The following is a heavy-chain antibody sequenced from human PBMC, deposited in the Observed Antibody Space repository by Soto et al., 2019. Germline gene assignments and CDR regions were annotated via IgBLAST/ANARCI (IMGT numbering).Heavy chain of an antibody. J-gene: IGHJ4*02. V-gene: IGHV3-21*01. CDR2: ISSSSTYI. D-gene: IGHD5-12*01. CDR3: AIRWLRDPLMN. Sequence: EVQLVESGGGLVKPGGFLSLSCAASGFTFSSYNMNWVRQAPGKGLEWVSSISSSSTYIYYADSVKGRFTISRDNAKNSLYLKMNRLSGEEMAVYYCAIRWLRDPLMNWGQGTLVTVSS. CDR1: GFTFSSYN.